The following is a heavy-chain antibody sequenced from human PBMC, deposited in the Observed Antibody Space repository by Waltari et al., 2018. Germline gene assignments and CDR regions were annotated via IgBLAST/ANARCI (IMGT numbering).Heavy chain of an antibody. Sequence: QVQLVESGGGVVQPGGSLRLSCAASGFTFSSYGMHWVRQAPGKGLDWVEFIRYDGSNKYYADSVKGRFTISRDNSKNTLYLQTNSLRVEDTAVYYCAKGGRWLANAFDYWGQGTLVTVSS. D-gene: IGHD6-19*01. J-gene: IGHJ4*02. CDR3: AKGGRWLANAFDY. CDR1: GFTFSSYG. V-gene: IGHV3-30*02. CDR2: IRYDGSNK.